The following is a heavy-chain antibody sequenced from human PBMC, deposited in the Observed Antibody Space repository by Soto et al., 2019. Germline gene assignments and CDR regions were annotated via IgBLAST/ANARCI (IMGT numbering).Heavy chain of an antibody. J-gene: IGHJ4*02. V-gene: IGHV1-46*01. CDR1: GYTFTSYY. D-gene: IGHD6-19*01. CDR3: ARGGSSGWGTYFDY. Sequence: QVQLVQSGAEVKQPGASVKVSCKASGYTFTSYYMHWVRQAPGQGLEWMGIINLSSGSTSYAQKCQGRVTMTRDTSTSTVYMELRSLRSEDTAVYYCARGGSSGWGTYFDYWGQGTLVTVSS. CDR2: INLSSGST.